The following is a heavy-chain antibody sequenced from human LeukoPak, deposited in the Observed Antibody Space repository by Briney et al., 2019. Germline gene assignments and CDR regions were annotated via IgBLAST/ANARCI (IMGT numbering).Heavy chain of an antibody. D-gene: IGHD3-9*01. CDR3: AREGIRYFDWLIDP. CDR1: GYTFTGYY. CDR2: INPNSGGT. J-gene: IGHJ5*02. V-gene: IGHV1-2*02. Sequence: GASVKVSCKASGYTFTGYYMHWVRQAPGQGLEWMGWINPNSGGTNYAQKFQGRVTMTRDTFISTAYMELSRLRSDDTAVYYCAREGIRYFDWLIDPWGQGTLVTVSS.